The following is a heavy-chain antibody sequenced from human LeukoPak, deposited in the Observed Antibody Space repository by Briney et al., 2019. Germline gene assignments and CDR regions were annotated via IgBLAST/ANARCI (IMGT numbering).Heavy chain of an antibody. Sequence: GGSLRLSCAASGFSFSSSAMNWVRQAPGKGLEWVSYISRSSSSIYYADSVKGRFTISRDNAKNSVYLQMNSLSDEDTAVYRCARDYGDHGEYFDCWGQGTLVTVSS. CDR1: GFSFSSSA. J-gene: IGHJ4*02. D-gene: IGHD4-17*01. CDR3: ARDYGDHGEYFDC. CDR2: ISRSSSSI. V-gene: IGHV3-48*02.